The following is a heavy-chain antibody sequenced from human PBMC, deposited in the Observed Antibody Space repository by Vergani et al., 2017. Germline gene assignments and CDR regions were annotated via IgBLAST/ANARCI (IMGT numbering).Heavy chain of an antibody. V-gene: IGHV4-61*02. D-gene: IGHD6-13*01. CDR2: IYTSGST. CDR3: AKXDYTAGTPYYYMDV. CDR1: GGSISSGRYY. Sequence: QMQLQESGPGLVKPSQTLSLTCTVSGGSISSGRYYWRWIRQPAGKGLEWIGRIYTSGSTNYNPSLKSRVTMSVDTSKNQFSLKLSSVTAADTAVYYCAKXDYTAGTPYYYMDVWGKGTTVTVSS. J-gene: IGHJ6*03.